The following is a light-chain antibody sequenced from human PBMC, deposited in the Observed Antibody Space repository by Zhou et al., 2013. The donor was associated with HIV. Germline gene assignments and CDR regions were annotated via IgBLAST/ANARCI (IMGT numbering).Light chain of an antibody. CDR1: QSISHY. V-gene: IGKV1-39*01. CDR3: QQSYSTLPLT. CDR2: AAS. J-gene: IGKJ4*01. Sequence: DIQMTQSPSSLSASVGDRVTITCRASQSISHYLNWYQQKPGKAPKLLIYAASSLQSGVPSRFSGSGSGTDFTLTISSLQPEDFATYYCQQSYSTLPLTFGGGTKVEIK.